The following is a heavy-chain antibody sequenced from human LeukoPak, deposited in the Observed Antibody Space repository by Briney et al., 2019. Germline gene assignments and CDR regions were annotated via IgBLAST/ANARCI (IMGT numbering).Heavy chain of an antibody. CDR1: GCTVSSNY. J-gene: IGHJ4*02. CDR2: IYSGGST. D-gene: IGHD3-22*01. CDR3: TRTYDSSGYYDY. Sequence: GGSLRLSCAASGCTVSSNYMSWVRQAPGKGLEWVSVIYSGGSTYYADSVKGRFTISRDNSKTTPYLQMSSLRAEDTAQYYCTRTYDSSGYYDYWGQAALVTV. V-gene: IGHV3-53*01.